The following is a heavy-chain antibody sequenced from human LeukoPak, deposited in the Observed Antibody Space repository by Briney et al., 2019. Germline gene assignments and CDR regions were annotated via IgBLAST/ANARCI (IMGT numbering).Heavy chain of an antibody. CDR2: VYYAGIT. Sequence: SETLSLTCTVSGDSIGTYYWSWIRRPPGKGLEWIGHVYYAGITDYNPSLQSRVTISVDPSRNQLSLKLNSVTAADTAVYYCARQGYKSGWYPTFDFWGPGTQVIVSS. CDR1: GDSIGTYY. D-gene: IGHD6-19*01. J-gene: IGHJ4*02. CDR3: ARQGYKSGWYPTFDF. V-gene: IGHV4-59*01.